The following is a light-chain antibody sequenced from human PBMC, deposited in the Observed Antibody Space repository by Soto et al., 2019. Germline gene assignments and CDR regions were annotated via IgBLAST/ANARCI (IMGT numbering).Light chain of an antibody. CDR2: ATS. CDR3: QQYGDWPLT. J-gene: IGKJ4*01. Sequence: EIVVTQSPATLSVSPGERATLSCRASQSVGNNFAWYQQKPGQAPRLLIFATSTRATGVPARCSGSESGTEFTLTISSLQSEDFAVYYCQQYGDWPLTFGGGAKVEIE. CDR1: QSVGNN. V-gene: IGKV3-15*01.